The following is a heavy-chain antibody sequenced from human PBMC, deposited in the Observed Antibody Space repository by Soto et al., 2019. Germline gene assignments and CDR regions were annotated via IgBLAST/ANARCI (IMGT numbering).Heavy chain of an antibody. D-gene: IGHD6-19*01. J-gene: IGHJ4*02. CDR2: INTKNGNT. CDR3: ARDQAPYSNGWYY. V-gene: IGHV1-18*01. CDR1: GYTFTSYG. Sequence: QIYLVQSGAEVKKPGASVKVSCKASGYTFTSYGIIWVRQAPGQGLEWMGWINTKNGNTHYAQKLQGRVTRTTDTATTTAYMDLRSLRTDDTAVYFCARDQAPYSNGWYYWGQGTLVTVSS.